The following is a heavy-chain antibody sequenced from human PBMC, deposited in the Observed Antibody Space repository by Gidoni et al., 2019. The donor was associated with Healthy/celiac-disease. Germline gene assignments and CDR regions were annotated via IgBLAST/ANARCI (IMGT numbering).Heavy chain of an antibody. CDR3: AKEKGSGRGGYYYYGMDV. V-gene: IGHV3-23*04. Sequence: EVQLVESGGGLVQPGGSLRLSCAASGFTFSSYAMSWVRQAPGKGMVWVSVISGSGGSTYYADSVKGRFTISRDNSKNTLYLQMNSLRAEDTAVYYCAKEKGSGRGGYYYYGMDVWGQGTTVTVSS. CDR1: GFTFSSYA. D-gene: IGHD2-15*01. J-gene: IGHJ6*02. CDR2: ISGSGGST.